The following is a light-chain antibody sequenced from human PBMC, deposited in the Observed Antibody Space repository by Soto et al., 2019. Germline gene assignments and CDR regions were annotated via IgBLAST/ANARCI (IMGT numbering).Light chain of an antibody. CDR3: QQYNSYPWT. CDR2: AAS. Sequence: IRIIQSSFSLSASTGPRVTITGRASQGISSYLAWYQQKPGKAPKLLIYAASTLQSGVASRFSGSGSGTDFTLTISNLQPDDFATYYCQQYNSYPWTFGQGTKVDIK. V-gene: IGKV1-8*01. CDR1: QGISSY. J-gene: IGKJ1*01.